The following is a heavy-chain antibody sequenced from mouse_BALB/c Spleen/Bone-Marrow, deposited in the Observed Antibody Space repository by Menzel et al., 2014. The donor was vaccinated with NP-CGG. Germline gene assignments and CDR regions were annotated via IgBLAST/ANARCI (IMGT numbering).Heavy chain of an antibody. CDR1: GFTFSTYG. J-gene: IGHJ3*01. Sequence: EVMLVESGGGLVQPGGSLKLSCEASGFTFSTYGMSWVHQTPDKRLELVASINNNGGSTYYPDSVKGRFTISRDNAKNTLYLQMSSLKSEDTAIYYRARDHVVGYWSQGTLVTVSA. CDR2: INNNGGST. V-gene: IGHV5-6-3*01. CDR3: ARDHVVGY.